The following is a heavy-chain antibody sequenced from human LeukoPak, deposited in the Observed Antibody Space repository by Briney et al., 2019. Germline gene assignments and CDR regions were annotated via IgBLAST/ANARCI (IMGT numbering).Heavy chain of an antibody. CDR2: IIPIFGTA. Sequence: GASVKVSCKASGDTFSSYAISWVRQAPGQGLEWMGGIIPIFGTANYAQKFQGRVTITADESTSTAYMELSSLRSEDTAVYYCARGPDGLSGYYYYYMDVWGKGTTVTVSS. CDR1: GDTFSSYA. D-gene: IGHD2-2*01. V-gene: IGHV1-69*13. J-gene: IGHJ6*03. CDR3: ARGPDGLSGYYYYYMDV.